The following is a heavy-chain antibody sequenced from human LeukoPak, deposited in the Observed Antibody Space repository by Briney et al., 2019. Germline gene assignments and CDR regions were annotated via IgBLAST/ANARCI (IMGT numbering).Heavy chain of an antibody. CDR1: GVSISSGGYS. CDR2: IYHSGST. D-gene: IGHD6-13*01. Sequence: SETLSLTCTVSGVSISSGGYSWSWIRQPPGKGLEWIGYIYHSGSTYYNPSLKSRVTISVDRSKNQFSLKLSSVTAADTAVYYCARDRAGIYAFDIWGQGTMVTVSS. CDR3: ARDRAGIYAFDI. V-gene: IGHV4-30-2*01. J-gene: IGHJ3*02.